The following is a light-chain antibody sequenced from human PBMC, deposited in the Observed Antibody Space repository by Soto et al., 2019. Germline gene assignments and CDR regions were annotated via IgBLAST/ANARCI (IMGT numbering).Light chain of an antibody. V-gene: IGKV3-15*01. J-gene: IGKJ1*01. CDR2: GAS. CDR1: QSVSSN. Sequence: EIVMTQSPATLSVSPGESATLSCRASQSVSSNLAWYQQNPGQAPRLLIYGASTRATGIPARFSGSGSGTEFTLTISSLQSEDLAVYYCQQYNNWPPVTVGQGTKVDIK. CDR3: QQYNNWPPVT.